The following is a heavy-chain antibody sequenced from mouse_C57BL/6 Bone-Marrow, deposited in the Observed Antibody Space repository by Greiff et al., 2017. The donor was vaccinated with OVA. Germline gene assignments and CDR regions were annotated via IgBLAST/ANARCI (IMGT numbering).Heavy chain of an antibody. CDR3: TREDYYGSSYDWYFDV. J-gene: IGHJ1*03. V-gene: IGHV5-9-1*02. CDR1: GFTFSSYA. CDR2: ICSGGDYI. Sequence: EVMLVESGEGLVKPGGSLKLSCAASGFTFSSYAMSWVRQTPEKRLEWVAYICSGGDYIYYADTVKGRFTISRDNARNTLYLQMSSLKSEDTAMYYCTREDYYGSSYDWYFDVWGTGTTVTVSS. D-gene: IGHD1-1*01.